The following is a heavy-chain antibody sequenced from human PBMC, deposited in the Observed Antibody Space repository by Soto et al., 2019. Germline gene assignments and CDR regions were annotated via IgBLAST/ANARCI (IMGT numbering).Heavy chain of an antibody. CDR2: MNPNSGNT. CDR3: ARCGREIHRNDGNFEY. J-gene: IGHJ4*02. D-gene: IGHD1-1*01. Sequence: ASVKVSCKASGYTFTSYDINWVRQATGQGLEWMGWMNPNSGNTGYAQKFQGRVTMTRNTSISTAYMELSSLRSEDTAVYYCARCGREIHRNDGNFEYRGQGTQVTVSS. V-gene: IGHV1-8*01. CDR1: GYTFTSYD.